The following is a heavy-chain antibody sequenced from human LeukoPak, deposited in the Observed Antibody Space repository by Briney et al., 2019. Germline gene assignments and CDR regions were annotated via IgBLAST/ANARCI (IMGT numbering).Heavy chain of an antibody. CDR2: IYYSGST. V-gene: IGHV4-31*03. J-gene: IGHJ4*02. Sequence: PSQTLSLTCTVSGGSISSGGYYWSWIRQHPGKGLEWIGYIYYSGSTYNNPSLKSRVTISVDTSKNQFSLKLSSVTAADTAVYYCARGNAGYRAFDYWGQGTLVTVSS. D-gene: IGHD3-9*01. CDR3: ARGNAGYRAFDY. CDR1: GGSISSGGYY.